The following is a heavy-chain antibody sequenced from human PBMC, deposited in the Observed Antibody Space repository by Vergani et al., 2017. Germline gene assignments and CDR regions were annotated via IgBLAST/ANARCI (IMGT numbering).Heavy chain of an antibody. J-gene: IGHJ4*02. CDR3: ARSHSAGWFNFDF. Sequence: EVQLLESGGGLVKPGGSLRLSCASSVFSFSSYAMSWVRQSPEKGLEWDSAISASGDTTFYADAVKGRFTISRDNSKNTLYLQISSLRVEDSDVYFCARSHSAGWFNFDFWGQGTLVTVSS. V-gene: IGHV3-23*01. D-gene: IGHD6-19*01. CDR2: ISASGDTT. CDR1: VFSFSSYA.